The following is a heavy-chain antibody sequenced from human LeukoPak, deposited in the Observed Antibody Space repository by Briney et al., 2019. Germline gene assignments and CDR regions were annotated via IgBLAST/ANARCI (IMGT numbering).Heavy chain of an antibody. Sequence: GGSLRLSCAASGFTFSAHWMSWVRQAPGKGLEWVANINLDESAKRYVNPVKGRFTISRDNAKNSLYLQMNSLRAEDTAVYYCAKYGGNSGMAFDIWGQGTVVTVSS. D-gene: IGHD4-23*01. CDR3: AKYGGNSGMAFDI. J-gene: IGHJ3*02. CDR1: GFTFSAHW. V-gene: IGHV3-7*01. CDR2: INLDESAK.